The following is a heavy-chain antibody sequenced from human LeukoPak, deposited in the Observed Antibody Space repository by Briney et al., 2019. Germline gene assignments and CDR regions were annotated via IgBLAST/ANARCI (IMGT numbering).Heavy chain of an antibody. V-gene: IGHV3-21*01. D-gene: IGHD3-22*01. J-gene: IGHJ3*02. CDR1: GFKFSSYS. CDR2: ISSSSSYI. CDR3: ARDRDPGYYDTNGYRRVNAFDI. Sequence: GGSLRLSCAASGFKFSSYSMKWVRQAPGKGLEWVSFISSSSSYIYYADSLKGRFTISRDNAKNSLFLQMNSLRAEDTAVYYCARDRDPGYYDTNGYRRVNAFDIWGQGTMVTVSS.